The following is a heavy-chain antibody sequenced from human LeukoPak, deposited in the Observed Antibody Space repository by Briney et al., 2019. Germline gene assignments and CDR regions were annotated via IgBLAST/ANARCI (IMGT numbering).Heavy chain of an antibody. J-gene: IGHJ1*01. CDR2: IYYSGST. Sequence: SRTLSLTCTVSGGSISSGDYYWSWIRQPPGKGLEWIGYIYYSGSTYYNPSLKSRVTISVDTSKNQFSLKLSSVTAADTAVYYCASTQGYCSSTSCRQDFQHWGQGTLVTVSS. V-gene: IGHV4-30-4*08. CDR1: GGSISSGDYY. D-gene: IGHD2-2*01. CDR3: ASTQGYCSSTSCRQDFQH.